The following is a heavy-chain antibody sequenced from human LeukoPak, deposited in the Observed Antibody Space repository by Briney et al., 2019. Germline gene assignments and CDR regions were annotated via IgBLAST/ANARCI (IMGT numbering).Heavy chain of an antibody. V-gene: IGHV3-48*02. Sequence: GGSLTLFCAASGFSFSSYSMNWVRQAPGKGLEWVSYISNSDSTTYYADSVKGRFTISRDNAKFSLFLQMNTLRDEDTAVYYCARDAATIGTYWYFDLWGRGTLVTVSS. D-gene: IGHD1-1*01. J-gene: IGHJ2*01. CDR1: GFSFSSYS. CDR2: ISNSDSTT. CDR3: ARDAATIGTYWYFDL.